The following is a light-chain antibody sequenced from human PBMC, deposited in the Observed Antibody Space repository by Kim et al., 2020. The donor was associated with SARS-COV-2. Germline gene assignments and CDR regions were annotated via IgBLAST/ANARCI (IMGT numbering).Light chain of an antibody. CDR3: QQSFTTPYT. J-gene: IGKJ2*01. CDR1: QSISSY. Sequence: SPSVGDRLTITSRASQSISSYLNWYQQKPGKAPNLLIPTASRLQSGVPSRFSGSGSGTDFTLTISSLQPDDFATYYCQQSFTTPYTFGQGTKLEI. CDR2: TAS. V-gene: IGKV1-39*01.